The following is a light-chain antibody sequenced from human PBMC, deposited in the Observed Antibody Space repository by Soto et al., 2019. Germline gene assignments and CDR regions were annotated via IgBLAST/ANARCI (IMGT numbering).Light chain of an antibody. J-gene: IGKJ2*01. CDR2: KAS. V-gene: IGKV1-5*03. Sequence: DIQMTQSPSTLSASVGDRVTITCRASQSINSWLAWYQQKPGKAPKLLIYKASSLESGVPSRFSGSGSGTEFTRNISSLQTDDFATYYCQQYNSYSKTFGQGTKLEIK. CDR1: QSINSW. CDR3: QQYNSYSKT.